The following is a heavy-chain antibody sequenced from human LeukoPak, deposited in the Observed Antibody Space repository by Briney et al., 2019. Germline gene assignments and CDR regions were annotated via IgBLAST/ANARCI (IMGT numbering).Heavy chain of an antibody. D-gene: IGHD3-22*01. J-gene: IGHJ4*02. CDR3: AKFQYYYDSSGYYSFYFDY. V-gene: IGHV3-48*03. CDR2: ISSSGSTI. Sequence: PGGSLRLSCAASGFTFSSYEMNWVRQAPGKGLEWVSYISSSGSTIYYADSVKGRFTISRDNAKNSLYLQMNSLRAEDTAVYYCAKFQYYYDSSGYYSFYFDYWGQGTLVTVSS. CDR1: GFTFSSYE.